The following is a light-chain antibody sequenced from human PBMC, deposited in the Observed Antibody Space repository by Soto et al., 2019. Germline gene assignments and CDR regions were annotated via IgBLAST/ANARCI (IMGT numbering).Light chain of an antibody. Sequence: VLPQVASVSGAPGRSITISCTGTDSDIGSYNIVSWYQQHPDKAPQLIIYEVTKRPSGVSDRFSGSKSGNTASLTIPGLQAEDEGDYHCCSYAGSNVFVFGTGTKVTVL. CDR1: DSDIGSYNI. CDR3: CSYAGSNVFV. J-gene: IGLJ1*01. V-gene: IGLV2-23*02. CDR2: EVT.